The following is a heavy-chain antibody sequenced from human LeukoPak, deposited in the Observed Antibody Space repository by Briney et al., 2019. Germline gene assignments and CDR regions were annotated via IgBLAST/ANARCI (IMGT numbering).Heavy chain of an antibody. Sequence: GASVKVSCKASGGTFSSYAISWVRQAPGQGLEWMGWISVYSGNADYAQKFQDRFTMTTDTSTNTAYMELRSLRSDDTAVYYCARDREGYQLQHSAWFDPWGQGTLVMVSS. CDR1: GGTFSSYA. J-gene: IGHJ5*02. CDR3: ARDREGYQLQHSAWFDP. D-gene: IGHD2-15*01. V-gene: IGHV1-18*01. CDR2: ISVYSGNA.